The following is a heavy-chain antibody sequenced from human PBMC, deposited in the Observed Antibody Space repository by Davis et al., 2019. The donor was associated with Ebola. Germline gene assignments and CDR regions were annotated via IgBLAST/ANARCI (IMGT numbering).Heavy chain of an antibody. Sequence: ASVKVSCKASGYTFTSYAMHWVRQAPGQRLEWMGWINAGNGNTKYSQKFQGRVTITRDTSASTAYMELRSLRSDDTAVYYCARDQRYDDYYYYGMDVWGKGTTVTVSS. CDR3: ARDQRYDDYYYYGMDV. CDR1: GYTFTSYA. V-gene: IGHV1-3*01. J-gene: IGHJ6*04. D-gene: IGHD3-3*01. CDR2: INAGNGNT.